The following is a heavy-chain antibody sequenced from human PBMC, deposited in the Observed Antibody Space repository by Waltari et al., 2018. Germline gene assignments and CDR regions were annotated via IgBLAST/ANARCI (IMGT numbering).Heavy chain of an antibody. CDR1: GFTFSSYA. V-gene: IGHV4-38-2*01. Sequence: VQLLESGGGLVQPGGSLRLSCAASGFTFSSYAMSWVRQAPGKGLEWIGSIYYSGSTYYNPSLKSRVTISVDTSKNQFSLKLSSVTAADTAVYYCARYTMTWTGAFDIWGQGTMVTVSS. CDR2: IYYSGST. CDR3: ARYTMTWTGAFDI. D-gene: IGHD3-22*01. J-gene: IGHJ3*02.